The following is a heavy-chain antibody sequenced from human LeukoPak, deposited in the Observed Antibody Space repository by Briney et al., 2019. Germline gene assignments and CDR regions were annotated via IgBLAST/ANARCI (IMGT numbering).Heavy chain of an antibody. CDR1: GGSFSSYY. CDR2: IYYSGST. V-gene: IGHV4-59*01. CDR3: ARTEYFFDH. D-gene: IGHD3-10*01. Sequence: SGTLSLTCTVSGGSFSSYYWSWIRQPPGKRLEWIGYIYYSGSTNYNPSLKSRVSMSVDTSKNQFSLNLNSVTAADTAVYYCARTEYFFDHWGQGTLVTVSS. J-gene: IGHJ4*02.